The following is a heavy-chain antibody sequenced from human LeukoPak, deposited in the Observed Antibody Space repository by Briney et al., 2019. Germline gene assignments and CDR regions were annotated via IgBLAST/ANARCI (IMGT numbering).Heavy chain of an antibody. V-gene: IGHV4-34*01. CDR3: ARGYYDFWSALGLENWFDP. CDR2: INHSGST. J-gene: IGHJ5*02. Sequence: SETLSLTCAVYGGSFSGYYWSWIRQPPGKGLEWTGEINHSGSTNYNPSLKSRVTISVDTSKNQFSLKLSSVTAADTAVYYCARGYYDFWSALGLENWFDPWDQGTLVTVSS. CDR1: GGSFSGYY. D-gene: IGHD3-3*01.